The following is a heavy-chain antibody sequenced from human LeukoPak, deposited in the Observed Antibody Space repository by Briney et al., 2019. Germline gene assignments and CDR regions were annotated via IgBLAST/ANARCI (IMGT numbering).Heavy chain of an antibody. CDR2: IYHSGST. CDR3: ASVGYYYYMDV. CDR1: GGSISSGGYY. Sequence: SETLSLTCTVSGGSISSGGYYWSWIRQPPGKGLEWIGYIYHSGSTYYNPSLKSRVTISVDRSKNQFSLKLSSVTAADTAVYYCASVGYYYYMDVWGKGTTVTVSS. D-gene: IGHD1-26*01. J-gene: IGHJ6*03. V-gene: IGHV4-30-2*01.